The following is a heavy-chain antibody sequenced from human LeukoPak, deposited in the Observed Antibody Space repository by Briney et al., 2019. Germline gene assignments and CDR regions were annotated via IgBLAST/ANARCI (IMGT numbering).Heavy chain of an antibody. CDR1: GYTFTGYY. J-gene: IGHJ4*02. Sequence: ASVKVSCKASGYTFTGYYMHWVRQAPGQGLEWMGWIDPNSGGTNYVQKFQGRVTMTRDTSISTAYMELSRLRSDDTAVYYCARAHYESGGYYSAVYWGQGTLVTVSS. CDR3: ARAHYESGGYYSAVY. CDR2: IDPNSGGT. V-gene: IGHV1-2*02. D-gene: IGHD3-22*01.